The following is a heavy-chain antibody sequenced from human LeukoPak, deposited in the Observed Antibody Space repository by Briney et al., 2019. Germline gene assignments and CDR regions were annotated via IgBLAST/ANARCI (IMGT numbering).Heavy chain of an antibody. V-gene: IGHV1-8*03. CDR3: ARGSKGVYDFWSGYHRWFDP. CDR1: GYTFTSYD. J-gene: IGHJ5*02. Sequence: ATVKVSCKASGYTFTSYDINWVRQATGQGLEWMGWMNPNSDNTGYAQKFQGRVTITRNTSISTAYMELSSLRSEDTAVYYCARGSKGVYDFWSGYHRWFDPWGQGTLVTVSS. CDR2: MNPNSDNT. D-gene: IGHD3-3*01.